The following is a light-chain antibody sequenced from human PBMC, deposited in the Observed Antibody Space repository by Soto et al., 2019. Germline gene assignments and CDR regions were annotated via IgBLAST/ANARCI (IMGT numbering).Light chain of an antibody. J-gene: IGKJ5*01. V-gene: IGKV1-9*01. CDR2: AAS. CDR1: QGISSS. CDR3: QQSYRAPYT. Sequence: IQLTQSPSSLSASVGDRVTITCRASQGISSSLAWYQQQPGKAPKLLIYAASTLFSGVPSRFRGSGSGTDFTLTITSLQPEDFATYYCQQSYRAPYTFGQGTRLEIK.